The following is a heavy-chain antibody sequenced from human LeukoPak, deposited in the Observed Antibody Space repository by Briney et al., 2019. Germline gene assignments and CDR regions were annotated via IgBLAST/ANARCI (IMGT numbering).Heavy chain of an antibody. CDR2: MNPNSGNT. CDR1: GYTFTSYD. V-gene: IGHV1-8*01. CDR3: GRGSFSSGWRGGYYFDY. J-gene: IGHJ4*02. Sequence: ASVKVSCKASGYTFTSYDINWVRQATGQGREWMGWMNPNSGNTGYAQKFQGRVTMTRNTSISTAYMELSSLRYEDAAEYYCGRGSFSSGWRGGYYFDYWGQGTLVTVSS. D-gene: IGHD6-19*01.